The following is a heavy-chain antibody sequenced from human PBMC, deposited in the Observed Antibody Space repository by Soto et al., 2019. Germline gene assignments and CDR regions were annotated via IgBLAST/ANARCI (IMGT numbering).Heavy chain of an antibody. V-gene: IGHV2-5*01. J-gene: IGHJ2*01. CDR1: GFSLSTSGVG. Sequence: QITLKESGPTLVKPTQTLTLTCTFSGFSLSTSGVGVSWIRQPPGKALEWLALIYWNDDKRYSPSLKSRLTISKDTSKNHVVLTMTNMDPVDTATYYCAGPFCSGGSCRWFFDLWGRGTLVTVSS. D-gene: IGHD2-15*01. CDR3: AGPFCSGGSCRWFFDL. CDR2: IYWNDDK.